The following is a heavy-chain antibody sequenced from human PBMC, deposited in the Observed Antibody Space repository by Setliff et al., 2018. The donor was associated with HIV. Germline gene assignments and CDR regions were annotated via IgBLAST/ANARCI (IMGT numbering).Heavy chain of an antibody. Sequence: PSETLSLTCTVSGGSISNYYWSWIRQPPGKGLEWIGYIYFTGNTNYNPSLKSRVTISLDTSKNQFSLKLSSVTAADTAVYFCARGIGWGHFYYYYMDVWGKGTTVTVSS. J-gene: IGHJ6*03. D-gene: IGHD7-27*01. V-gene: IGHV4-59*01. CDR3: ARGIGWGHFYYYYMDV. CDR1: GGSISNYY. CDR2: IYFTGNT.